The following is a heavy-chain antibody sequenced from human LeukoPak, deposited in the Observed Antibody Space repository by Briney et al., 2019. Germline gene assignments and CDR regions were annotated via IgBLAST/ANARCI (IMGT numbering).Heavy chain of an antibody. J-gene: IGHJ4*02. CDR2: ISWVGGST. V-gene: IGHV3-43*02. CDR1: GFTFSTNA. Sequence: GGSLRLSCAASGFTFSTNAMSGGRQAPGKGLEWVSLISWVGGSTYYADPVKGRFTISRDNSKNSLYLQMNSLRTEDTALYYWAGGYGDYGRLVMWGQGTRVTVSS. CDR3: AGGYGDYGRLVM. D-gene: IGHD4-17*01.